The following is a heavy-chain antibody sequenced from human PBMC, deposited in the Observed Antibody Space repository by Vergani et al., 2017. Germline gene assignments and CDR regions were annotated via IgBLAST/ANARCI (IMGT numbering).Heavy chain of an antibody. J-gene: IGHJ5*02. V-gene: IGHV3-21*01. CDR2: ISSSSSYI. D-gene: IGHD2-2*01. CDR1: GFTFSSYS. Sequence: EVQLVESGGGLVKPGGSLRLSCAASGFTFSSYSMNWVRQAPGKGLEWVSSISSSSSYIYYADSVKGRFTISRDNAKNSLYLQMNSLRAEDTAVYYCARGGDLGYCSSNSCLGGWFDPWGQGTLVTVSS. CDR3: ARGGDLGYCSSNSCLGGWFDP.